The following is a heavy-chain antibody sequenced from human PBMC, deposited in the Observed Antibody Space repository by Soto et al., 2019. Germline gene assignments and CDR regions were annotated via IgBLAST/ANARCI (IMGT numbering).Heavy chain of an antibody. D-gene: IGHD2-21*02. CDR3: DREDDGGDRAYYGLDV. J-gene: IGHJ6*02. CDR1: GGSISYEYYN. CDR2: FLYWGSI. Sequence: QVQLQQSGPGLVKPSQTLSLTCTVSGGSISYEYYNWPWIRQSPGKGREWIGYFLYWGSIIYNPSFERRVTISVDTSKNQFSMERSSVTAAHKAEYFCDREDDGGDRAYYGLDVWGQGTTVTVSS. V-gene: IGHV4-30-4*08.